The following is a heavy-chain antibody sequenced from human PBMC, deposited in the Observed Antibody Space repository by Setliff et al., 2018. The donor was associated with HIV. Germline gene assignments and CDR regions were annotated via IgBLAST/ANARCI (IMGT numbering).Heavy chain of an antibody. Sequence: SETLSLTCTVSGGPISNSNYFWDWIRQPPGKGLEWIGSAGSADYGGNAYYNPSLKSRVTISVETSKNQFSLKLTSVTAADTAVYYCARSYCGGGLCFRGLDLWGQGTTVTVSS. CDR1: GGPISNSNYF. CDR3: ARSYCGGGLCFRGLDL. D-gene: IGHD2-21*01. CDR2: AGSADYGGNA. V-gene: IGHV4-39*07. J-gene: IGHJ6*02.